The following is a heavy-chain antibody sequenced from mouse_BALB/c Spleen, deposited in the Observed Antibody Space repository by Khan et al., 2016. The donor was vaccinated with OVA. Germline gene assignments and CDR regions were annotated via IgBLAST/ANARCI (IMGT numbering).Heavy chain of an antibody. V-gene: IGHV1-4*01. Sequence: QVQLQQSGAELARPGASVKMSCKASGYTFTSYTIHWIKQRPGQGLEWIGYINPSNGYTNYNQKFKDKATLTADKSSTTAYMQLRSLTSDDSAVYNWVRDGAYYRNDGWFAYWGQGTLVTVSA. CDR1: GYTFTSYT. D-gene: IGHD2-14*01. J-gene: IGHJ3*01. CDR2: INPSNGYT. CDR3: VRDGAYYRNDGWFAY.